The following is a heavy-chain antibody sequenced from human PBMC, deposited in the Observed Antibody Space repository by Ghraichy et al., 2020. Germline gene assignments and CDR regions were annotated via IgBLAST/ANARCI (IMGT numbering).Heavy chain of an antibody. CDR3: ARDGGYYDFWSGYPKSKNYYYYYGMDV. CDR2: ISSNGGST. CDR1: GFTFSSYA. D-gene: IGHD3-3*01. Sequence: LSLTCAASGFTFSSYAMHWVRQAPGKGLEYVSAISSNGGSTYYANSVKGRFTISRDNSKNTLYLQMGSLRAEDMAVYYCARDGGYYDFWSGYPKSKNYYYYYGMDVWGQGTTVTVSS. J-gene: IGHJ6*02. V-gene: IGHV3-64*01.